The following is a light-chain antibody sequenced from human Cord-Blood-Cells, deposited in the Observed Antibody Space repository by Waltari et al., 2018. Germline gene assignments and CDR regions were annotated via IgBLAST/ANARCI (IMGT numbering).Light chain of an antibody. CDR2: RNK. CDR3: AAWDDSLSGNWV. CDR1: SSNIRSNY. Sequence: QSVLTQPPSASGTPGQRVTIPCSGSSSNIRSNYVYWYQQLPGTAPNLLIYRNKQRPSGVPDRFSGSKSGTSASVAISGLRSEDEADYYCAAWDDSLSGNWVFGGGTKLTVL. V-gene: IGLV1-47*01. J-gene: IGLJ3*02.